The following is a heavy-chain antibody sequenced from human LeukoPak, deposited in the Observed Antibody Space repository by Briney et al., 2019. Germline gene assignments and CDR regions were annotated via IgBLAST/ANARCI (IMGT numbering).Heavy chain of an antibody. CDR1: GFTFRTYA. D-gene: IGHD3-10*01. J-gene: IGHJ4*02. CDR3: AKDQGRGYGSGSFSSDY. CDR2: ISGSDGST. V-gene: IGHV3-23*01. Sequence: PGGSLRLSCAASGFTFRTYAMSWVRQAPGKGLEWVSAISGSDGSTYYADSVKGRFTISRDNSKNTLYLQMNSLRAEDTAVYYCAKDQGRGYGSGSFSSDYWGQGTLVTVSS.